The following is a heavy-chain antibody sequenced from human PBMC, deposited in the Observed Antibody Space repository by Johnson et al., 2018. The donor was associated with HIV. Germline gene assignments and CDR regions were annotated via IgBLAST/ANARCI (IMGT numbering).Heavy chain of an antibody. CDR2: IKSKTDGGTT. CDR3: AKTYYYDSSGSRAFDI. D-gene: IGHD3-22*01. J-gene: IGHJ3*02. CDR1: GFTFTNAW. Sequence: VQLVESGGGLVKPGGSLRLSCAASGFTFTNAWMTWVRQAPGKGLEWVGRIKSKTDGGTTDYAAPVKGRFTISRDDSKNTLYLQMNSLRADDTAVYYCAKTYYYDSSGSRAFDIWGQGTIVTVSS. V-gene: IGHV3-15*01.